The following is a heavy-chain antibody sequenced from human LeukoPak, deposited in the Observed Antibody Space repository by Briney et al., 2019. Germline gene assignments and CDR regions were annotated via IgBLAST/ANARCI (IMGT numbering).Heavy chain of an antibody. J-gene: IGHJ6*02. CDR2: ISSSGSTI. V-gene: IGHV3-48*03. CDR1: GFTFSSYE. CDR3: ARDGDYAYGMDV. D-gene: IGHD4-17*01. Sequence: GGSLRLSCAASGFTFSSYEMNWVRQAPGKGLEWVSYISSSGSTIYYADSVKGQFTISRDNAKNSLYLQMNSLRAEDTAVYYCARDGDYAYGMDVWGQGTTVIVSS.